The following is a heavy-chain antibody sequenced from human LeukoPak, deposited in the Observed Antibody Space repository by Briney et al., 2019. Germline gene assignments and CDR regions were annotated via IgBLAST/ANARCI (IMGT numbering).Heavy chain of an antibody. V-gene: IGHV3-49*04. J-gene: IGHJ4*02. D-gene: IGHD6-19*01. CDR1: GFTFGDYA. Sequence: GGSLRLSCTASGFTFGDYAMSWVRQAPGKGLEWVGFIRSKAYGGTTEYAASVKGRFTISRDDSKSIAYLQMNSLKTEDTAVYCCTRAGAVAGVFDYWGQGTLVTVSS. CDR3: TRAGAVAGVFDY. CDR2: IRSKAYGGTT.